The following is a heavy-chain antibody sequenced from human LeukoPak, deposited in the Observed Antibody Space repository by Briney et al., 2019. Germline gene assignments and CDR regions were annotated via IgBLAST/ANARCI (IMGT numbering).Heavy chain of an antibody. Sequence: GGSLRLSCAASGFTFSNFYMSWIRQAPGKGLEWVSFISSASTYTNFADSVKGRFTVSRDNAKNSLFLQMNSLRAEDTAVYYCAKFLTGQYDAFDIWGQGTMVTVSS. CDR1: GFTFSNFY. J-gene: IGHJ3*02. CDR2: ISSASTYT. CDR3: AKFLTGQYDAFDI. V-gene: IGHV3-11*03. D-gene: IGHD3-9*01.